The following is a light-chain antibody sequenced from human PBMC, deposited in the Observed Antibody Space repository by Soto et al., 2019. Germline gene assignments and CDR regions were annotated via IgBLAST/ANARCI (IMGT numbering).Light chain of an antibody. CDR1: GSNIGAGYG. Sequence: QSVLTQPPSVPGAPGQTVTISCTGSGSNIGAGYGVQWYQQLPGTAPRLLIYGSDDRPSGVPDRFSASVSGNSASLAITGLQTEDEAVYYYQSYDSNLSEVFGPGTKVTVL. CDR2: GSD. J-gene: IGLJ1*01. V-gene: IGLV1-40*01. CDR3: QSYDSNLSEV.